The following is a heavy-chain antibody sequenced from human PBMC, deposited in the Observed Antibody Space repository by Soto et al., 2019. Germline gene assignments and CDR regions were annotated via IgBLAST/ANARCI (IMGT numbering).Heavy chain of an antibody. CDR2: ISGSGGST. CDR3: AKSHGYSSSCKNY. Sequence: GGSLRLSCAASGFTFCSYAMSWVRQDPGKGLEWVSAISGSGGSTYYADSVKGRFTISRDNSKNTLYLQMNSLRAEDTAVYYCAKSHGYSSSCKNYGGKGTLVTVS. V-gene: IGHV3-23*01. CDR1: GFTFCSYA. D-gene: IGHD6-13*01. J-gene: IGHJ4*02.